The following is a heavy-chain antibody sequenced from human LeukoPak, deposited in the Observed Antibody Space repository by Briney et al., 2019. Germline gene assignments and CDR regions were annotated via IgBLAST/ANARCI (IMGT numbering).Heavy chain of an antibody. CDR3: ARDRAAAGDAFDI. J-gene: IGHJ3*02. CDR1: GYTFTSYY. D-gene: IGHD6-13*01. Sequence: ASVKVSCKASGYTFTSYYIHWVRQAPGQGLEWMGIINPSGGSTSYAQKFQGRVTMTRDTSTSTVYMELSSLRSEDTAVYYCARDRAAAGDAFDIWGQGTMVTVSS. CDR2: INPSGGST. V-gene: IGHV1-46*01.